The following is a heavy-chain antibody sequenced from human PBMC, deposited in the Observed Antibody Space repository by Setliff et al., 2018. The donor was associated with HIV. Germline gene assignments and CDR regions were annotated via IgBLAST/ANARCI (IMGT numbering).Heavy chain of an antibody. CDR1: GYSISTNEW. V-gene: IGHV4-28*05. Sequence: SETLSLTCAVSGYSISTNEWWSWIRQPPGKGLAWIGYISNSGKIYYDPSLNSRVTLSADTSKNQLSLKLTSVTAEDTGVYYCARTVPHSAAQDAFDIWGQGTVVTVSS. J-gene: IGHJ3*02. CDR2: ISNSGKI. CDR3: ARTVPHSAAQDAFDI. D-gene: IGHD4-4*01.